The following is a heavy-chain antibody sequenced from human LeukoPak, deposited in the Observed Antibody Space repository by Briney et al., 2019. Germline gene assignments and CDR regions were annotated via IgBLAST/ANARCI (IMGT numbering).Heavy chain of an antibody. CDR1: GYTFTGYY. Sequence: ASVKVSCKASGYTFTGYYMHWVRQAPGQGLEWMGRINPNSGGTNYAQKFQGRVTMTRDTSISTAYMELSRLRSDDTAVYYCARDKGPRFCGGDCSYFDYWGQGTLVTVSS. J-gene: IGHJ4*02. V-gene: IGHV1-2*06. D-gene: IGHD2-21*02. CDR2: INPNSGGT. CDR3: ARDKGPRFCGGDCSYFDY.